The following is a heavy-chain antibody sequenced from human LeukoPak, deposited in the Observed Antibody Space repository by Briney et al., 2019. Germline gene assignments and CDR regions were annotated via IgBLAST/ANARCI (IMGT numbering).Heavy chain of an antibody. CDR2: ITPGSSYI. V-gene: IGHV3-21*01. J-gene: IGHJ4*02. CDR3: ARGQWPDY. CDR1: GFTFSSYE. Sequence: PGGSLRLSCAASGFTFSSYEMNWVRQAPGKGLESVSSITPGSSYIYYADSVKGRFTISRDNAKNSVYLQMNSLRAEDTAIYYCARGQWPDYWGQGTLVTVSS. D-gene: IGHD6-19*01.